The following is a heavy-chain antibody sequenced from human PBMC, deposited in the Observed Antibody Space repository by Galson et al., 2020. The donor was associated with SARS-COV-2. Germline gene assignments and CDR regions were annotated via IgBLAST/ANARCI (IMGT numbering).Heavy chain of an antibody. CDR3: ARDLLDEEYYGSGRDGMDV. D-gene: IGHD3-10*01. J-gene: IGHJ6*02. V-gene: IGHV1-2*02. Sequence: GESLKISCKASGYTFTGYYMHWVRQAPGQGLEWMGWIAPNSGSTNYAQKFQGRVTMTRDTYISTAYMELSRLRSDDTAVYYCARDLLDEEYYGSGRDGMDVCGQGTTVTVSS. CDR1: GYTFTGYY. CDR2: IAPNSGST.